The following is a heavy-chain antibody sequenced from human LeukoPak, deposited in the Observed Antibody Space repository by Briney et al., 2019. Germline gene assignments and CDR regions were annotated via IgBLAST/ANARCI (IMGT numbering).Heavy chain of an antibody. CDR3: ARTRDYYSPAFDI. J-gene: IGHJ3*02. V-gene: IGHV4-38-2*02. CDR1: GSSINTPYY. Sequence: TSETLSLTCTVSGSSINTPYYWAWIRQPPGEGLEWIGNIFHGVTTFYNPSLMNRVAISVDTSKNQFSLKLTSVTAADTAVYYCARTRDYYSPAFDIWGQGTVVTVSS. CDR2: IFHGVTT. D-gene: IGHD3-3*01.